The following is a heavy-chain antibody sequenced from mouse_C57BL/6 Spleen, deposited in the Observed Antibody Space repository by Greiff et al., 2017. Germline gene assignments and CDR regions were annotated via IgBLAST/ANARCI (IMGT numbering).Heavy chain of an antibody. D-gene: IGHD3-2*02. Sequence: QVQLQQPGAELVKPGASVKLSCKASGYTFTSYWMQWVKQRPGQGLEWIGEIDPSDSYTNYTQKFKGKATLTVDSSSSTAYMQLSSLTSEDSAVYYCARTAQATAMDYWGQGTSVTVSA. J-gene: IGHJ4*01. CDR1: GYTFTSYW. V-gene: IGHV1-50*01. CDR2: IDPSDSYT. CDR3: ARTAQATAMDY.